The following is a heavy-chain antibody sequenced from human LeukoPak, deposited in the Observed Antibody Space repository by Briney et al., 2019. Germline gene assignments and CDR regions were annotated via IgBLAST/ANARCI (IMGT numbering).Heavy chain of an antibody. V-gene: IGHV3-23*01. CDR2: VSGSGGST. D-gene: IGHD6-19*01. Sequence: PGGSLRLSCGASGFTFSSYAMSWVRQAPGKGLEWVSVVSGSGGSTYYADSVKGRFTISRDNSKNALYLQMNSLRAEDTAVYYCARVTAVAAVYFFDYWGQGTLVTVSS. J-gene: IGHJ4*02. CDR1: GFTFSSYA. CDR3: ARVTAVAAVYFFDY.